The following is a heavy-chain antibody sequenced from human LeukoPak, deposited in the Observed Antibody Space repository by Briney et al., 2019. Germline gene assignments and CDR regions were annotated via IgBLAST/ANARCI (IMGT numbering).Heavy chain of an antibody. V-gene: IGHV3-21*01. CDR2: LSASSGYI. Sequence: PGGSLRLSCAASGFTFSTYSMSWVRQSPGKGLEWVSSLSASSGYIYYADSVKGRFTISRDNAKNSMYLQMNNLRAEDTAVYYCATFRSPDYWGQGTLVTVSS. CDR3: ATFRSPDY. J-gene: IGHJ4*02. CDR1: GFTFSTYS.